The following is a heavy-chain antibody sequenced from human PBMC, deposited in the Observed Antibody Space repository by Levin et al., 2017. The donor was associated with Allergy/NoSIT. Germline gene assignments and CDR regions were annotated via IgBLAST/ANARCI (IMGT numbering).Heavy chain of an antibody. Sequence: GGSLRLSCAASGFTFSSYSMNWVRQAPGKGLEWVSSISSSSSYIYYADSVKGRFTISRDNAKNSLYLQMNSLRAEDTAVYYCARDTLTNTAMVHFDYWGQGTLVTVSS. J-gene: IGHJ4*02. CDR3: ARDTLTNTAMVHFDY. CDR2: ISSSSSYI. CDR1: GFTFSSYS. D-gene: IGHD5-18*01. V-gene: IGHV3-21*01.